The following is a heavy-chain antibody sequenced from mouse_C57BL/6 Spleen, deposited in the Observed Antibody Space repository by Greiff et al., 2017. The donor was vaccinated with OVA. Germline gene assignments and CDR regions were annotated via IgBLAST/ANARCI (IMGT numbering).Heavy chain of an antibody. J-gene: IGHJ4*01. V-gene: IGHV5-15*04. CDR1: GFTFSAYG. Sequence: DVQLVESGGGLVQPGGSLKLSCAASGFTFSAYGMAWFRQAPRKGPEWVAFISNLAYSIYYADTVTGRFTISRENAKNTLYLEMSSLRSEDTAMYYCARRSNYYAMDYWGQGTSVTVSS. CDR3: ARRSNYYAMDY. CDR2: ISNLAYSI.